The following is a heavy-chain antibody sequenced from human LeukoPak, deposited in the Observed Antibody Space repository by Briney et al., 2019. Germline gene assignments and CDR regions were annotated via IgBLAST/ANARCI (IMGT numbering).Heavy chain of an antibody. D-gene: IGHD5-18*01. CDR3: GTPGGGYSYGHYPCSY. J-gene: IGHJ4*02. CDR2: IWYDGSNK. CDR1: GLTFSSYG. Sequence: GGSLRLSCAASGLTFSSYGMHWVRQAPGKGLEWVAVIWYDGSNKYYADSVKGRFTISRDNSKNTLYLQMNSLRPEDTAVYYCGTPGGGYSYGHYPCSYWGQGTLVTVPS. V-gene: IGHV3-33*01.